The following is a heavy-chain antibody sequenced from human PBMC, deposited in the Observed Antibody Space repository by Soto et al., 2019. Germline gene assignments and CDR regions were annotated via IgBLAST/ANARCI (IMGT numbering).Heavy chain of an antibody. CDR3: VKILQYSYGLPH. CDR2: INSNGGST. J-gene: IGHJ4*02. V-gene: IGHV3-64D*06. Sequence: PGGSQRLSCAASGFTFSSYAMHWVRQAPGKGLEYVSAINSNGGSTYYADSVKGRFTISRDNSKNTLYLQMSSLRAEDTAVYYCVKILQYSYGLPHWGQGTLVTVSS. CDR1: GFTFSSYA. D-gene: IGHD5-18*01.